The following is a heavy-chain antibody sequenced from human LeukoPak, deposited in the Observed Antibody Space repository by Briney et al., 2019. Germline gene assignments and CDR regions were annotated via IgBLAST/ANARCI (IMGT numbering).Heavy chain of an antibody. V-gene: IGHV1-2*02. D-gene: IGHD3-22*01. CDR3: AILPHDYYDSSGYYRGSFDY. CDR1: GYTFTGYY. J-gene: IGHJ4*02. CDR2: INPNSGGT. Sequence: GASVKVSCKASGYTFTGYYMHWVRQAPGQGLVWMGWINPNSGGTNYAQKFQGRVTMTRDTSISTAYMELSRLRSDDTAVYYCAILPHDYYDSSGYYRGSFDYWGQGTLVTVSS.